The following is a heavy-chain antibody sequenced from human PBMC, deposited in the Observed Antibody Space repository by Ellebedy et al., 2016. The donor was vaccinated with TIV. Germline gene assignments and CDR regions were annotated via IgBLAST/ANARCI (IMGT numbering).Heavy chain of an antibody. D-gene: IGHD1-20*01. CDR1: GFTFSGSA. Sequence: PGGSLRLSCAASGFTFSGSAMHWVRQASGQGLEWVGRIKSKANNYDTAYAASVRGRFTISRDDSRNTAYLQMNSLKTKDTAVYYCTTSITGTTTGYYWGQGTLVPVSS. J-gene: IGHJ4*02. V-gene: IGHV3-73*01. CDR2: IKSKANNYDT. CDR3: TTSITGTTTGYY.